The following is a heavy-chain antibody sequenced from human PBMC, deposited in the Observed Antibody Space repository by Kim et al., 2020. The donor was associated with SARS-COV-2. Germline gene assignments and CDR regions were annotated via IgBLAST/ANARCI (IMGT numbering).Heavy chain of an antibody. CDR3: ARGRTKGLARTHGGFDI. CDR2: IYYSGST. Sequence: SETLSLTCTVSGGSISSYYWSWIRQPPGKGLEWIGYIYYSGSTNYNPSLKSRVTISVDTSKNQFSLKLSSVTAADTAVYYCARGRTKGLARTHGGFDIWGQGTMVTVSS. D-gene: IGHD3-9*01. V-gene: IGHV4-59*13. J-gene: IGHJ3*02. CDR1: GGSISSYY.